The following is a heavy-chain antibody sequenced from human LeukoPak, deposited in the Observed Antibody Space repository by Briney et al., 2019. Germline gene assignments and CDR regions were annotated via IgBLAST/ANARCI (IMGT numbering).Heavy chain of an antibody. D-gene: IGHD3-22*01. Sequence: ASVKVSCKASGYTFTSYGIGWVRQAPGQGLEWMGWISVYNGNPNYAEKLQGRVTMTTDTSTSTAYMELRSLRSDDPAVYYCARESHYYDSSGFLYYYGMDVWGQGTTVTVSS. CDR3: ARESHYYDSSGFLYYYGMDV. CDR2: ISVYNGNP. CDR1: GYTFTSYG. J-gene: IGHJ6*02. V-gene: IGHV1-18*01.